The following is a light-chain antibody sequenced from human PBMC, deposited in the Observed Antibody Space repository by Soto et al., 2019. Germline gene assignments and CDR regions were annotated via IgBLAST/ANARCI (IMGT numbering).Light chain of an antibody. J-gene: IGLJ1*01. Sequence: QSVLTQPPSASGTPGQRVTISCSGGSSNIGINTVNWYQQLPRTAPKVLIYTNDQRPSGVPDRFSGSKSGTSASLAISGLQSGDEADYYCGAWDDRLNGYVFGTGTKLTVL. CDR3: GAWDDRLNGYV. CDR2: TND. V-gene: IGLV1-44*01. CDR1: SSNIGINT.